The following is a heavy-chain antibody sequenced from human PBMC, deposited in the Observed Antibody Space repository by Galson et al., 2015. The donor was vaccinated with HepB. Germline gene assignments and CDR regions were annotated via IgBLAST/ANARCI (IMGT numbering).Heavy chain of an antibody. CDR3: ARDQGDPVAGTVLFDY. CDR2: IYYSGST. V-gene: IGHV4-59*01. J-gene: IGHJ4*02. D-gene: IGHD6-19*01. Sequence: LSLTCTVSGGSISSYYWSWIRQPPGKGLEWIGYIYYSGSTNYNPSLKSRVTISVDTSKNQFSLKLSSVTAADTAVYYCARDQGDPVAGTVLFDYWGQGTLVTVSS. CDR1: GGSISSYY.